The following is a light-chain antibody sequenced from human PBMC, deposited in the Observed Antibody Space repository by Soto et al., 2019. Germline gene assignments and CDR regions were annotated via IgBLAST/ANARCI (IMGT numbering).Light chain of an antibody. CDR1: SSNIGINF. CDR2: SNN. Sequence: QSVLSQPPSASGTPGQRVTISCSGSSSNIGINFVYWYQQLPGTAPKLLIYSNNQRLSGVPDRFTGFRSGTSASLAIRGFQSEDEAEYYCAVWNDSLRAYVFGTGTKVTVL. CDR3: AVWNDSLRAYV. V-gene: IGLV1-47*02. J-gene: IGLJ1*01.